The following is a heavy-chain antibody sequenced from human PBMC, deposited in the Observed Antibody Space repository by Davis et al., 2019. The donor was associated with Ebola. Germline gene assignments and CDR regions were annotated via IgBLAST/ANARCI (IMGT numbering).Heavy chain of an antibody. D-gene: IGHD6-13*01. Sequence: GESLKISCAASGFTFSNYWMHWVRQAPGKGLVWVSRINSDGSSTSYADSVKGRFTISRDNAKNTLYVQMNSLRAEDTAVYFCARDWAAAGTVDYWGQGTLVTVSS. CDR2: INSDGSST. J-gene: IGHJ4*02. CDR1: GFTFSNYW. V-gene: IGHV3-74*01. CDR3: ARDWAAAGTVDY.